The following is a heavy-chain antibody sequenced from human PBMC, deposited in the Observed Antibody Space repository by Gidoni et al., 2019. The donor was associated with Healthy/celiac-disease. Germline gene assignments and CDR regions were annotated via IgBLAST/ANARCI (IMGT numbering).Heavy chain of an antibody. D-gene: IGHD6-13*01. Sequence: EVQLLESGGGLLQPGGSLRLSCAASGFPFSSYAMSWVRQAPGKGLEWVSAISGSGGSTYYADSVKGRFTISRDNSKNTLYLQMNSLRAEDTAVYYCAKDAAIAAAGTLSWFDPWGQGTLVTVSS. CDR3: AKDAAIAAAGTLSWFDP. CDR1: GFPFSSYA. J-gene: IGHJ5*02. CDR2: ISGSGGST. V-gene: IGHV3-23*01.